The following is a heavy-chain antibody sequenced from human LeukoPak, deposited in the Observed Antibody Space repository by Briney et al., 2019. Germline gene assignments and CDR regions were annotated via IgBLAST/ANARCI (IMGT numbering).Heavy chain of an antibody. J-gene: IGHJ3*02. CDR2: INHSGST. CDR1: GGSFSGYY. Sequence: SETLSLTCAVYGGSFSGYYWSWIRQPPGKGLEWIGEINHSGSTNYNPSLKSRVTISVGTSKNQFSLKLSSVTAVDTAVYYCARGRGYYYDSRNGAFDIWGQGTMVTVSS. D-gene: IGHD3-22*01. CDR3: ARGRGYYYDSRNGAFDI. V-gene: IGHV4-34*01.